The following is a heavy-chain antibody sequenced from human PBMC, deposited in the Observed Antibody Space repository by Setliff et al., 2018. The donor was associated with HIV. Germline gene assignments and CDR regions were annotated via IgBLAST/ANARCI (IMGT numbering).Heavy chain of an antibody. CDR1: GFTFRNFG. Sequence: GGSLRLSCAASGFTFRNFGMHWVRQAPGKGLEWVAVIWFDGSDRSYADSVKGRFTISRDNSKNTVYLEMNSLRGDDTAVYFCAKDRGQGYSGYYGCDSWGQGTLVTVSS. V-gene: IGHV3-30*02. CDR2: IWFDGSDR. CDR3: AKDRGQGYSGYYGCDS. J-gene: IGHJ5*02. D-gene: IGHD5-12*01.